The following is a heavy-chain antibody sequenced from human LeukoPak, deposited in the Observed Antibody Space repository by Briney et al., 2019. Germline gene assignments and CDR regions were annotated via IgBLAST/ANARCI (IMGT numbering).Heavy chain of an antibody. CDR3: ARGTLHVALSSGSLTWLDP. V-gene: IGHV1-69*05. CDR2: IVPIFGAP. D-gene: IGHD3-22*01. CDR1: GGAFRSST. J-gene: IGHJ5*02. Sequence: SVRVSFKASGGAFRSSTFAGVRQAPGRGREWMGGIVPIFGAPNYALDFQGRGTITTDESTSTVYLQLTTLISEDTAMYYCARGTLHVALSSGSLTWLDPWGQGSLVTVSS.